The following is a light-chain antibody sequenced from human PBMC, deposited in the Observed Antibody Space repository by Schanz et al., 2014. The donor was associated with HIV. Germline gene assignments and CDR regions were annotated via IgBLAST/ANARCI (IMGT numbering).Light chain of an antibody. CDR3: CSYAGNTTWV. V-gene: IGLV2-11*01. Sequence: QSVLTQPRSVSGSPGQSVTISCTGTSSDIGGYVSWYQHHPGKAPKLLISEMHRRPSGVPDRFSGSRSGNTASLTVSDLQAEDEADYHCCSYAGNTTWVFGGGTKLTV. J-gene: IGLJ3*02. CDR1: SSDIGGY. CDR2: EMH.